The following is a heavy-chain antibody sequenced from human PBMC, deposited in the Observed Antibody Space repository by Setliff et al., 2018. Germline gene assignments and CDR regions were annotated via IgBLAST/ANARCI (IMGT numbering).Heavy chain of an antibody. Sequence: GGSLRLSCAASGFTFHDYAMHWVRQAPGKGLEWVSGITGNSDRIAYADSLKGRFTISRDNTENSVFLQMNSLRVEDTAVYYCARVHYETSTYSPTLFDHWGQGALVTVSS. J-gene: IGHJ4*02. CDR2: ITGNSDRI. D-gene: IGHD3-22*01. CDR1: GFTFHDYA. V-gene: IGHV3-9*01. CDR3: ARVHYETSTYSPTLFDH.